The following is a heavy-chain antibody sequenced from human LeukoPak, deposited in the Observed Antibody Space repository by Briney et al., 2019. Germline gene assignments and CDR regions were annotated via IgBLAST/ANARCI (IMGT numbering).Heavy chain of an antibody. J-gene: IGHJ4*02. Sequence: SATLSLTCTVSGGSISSGSYYWSWIRQPAGKGREWIGRIYTSGSTNYNPSLKSRVTISVDTSKNQFSLKLSSVTAADTAVYYCARAITMIGGFDYWGQGTLVTVSS. D-gene: IGHD3-10*02. V-gene: IGHV4-61*02. CDR3: ARAITMIGGFDY. CDR1: GGSISSGSYY. CDR2: IYTSGST.